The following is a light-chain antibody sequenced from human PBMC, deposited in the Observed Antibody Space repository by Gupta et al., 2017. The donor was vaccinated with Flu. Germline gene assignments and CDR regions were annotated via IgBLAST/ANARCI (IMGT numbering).Light chain of an antibody. V-gene: IGKV1-39*01. CDR3: QQSYSTPQVT. CDR1: QSISNY. CDR2: AAS. Sequence: DIQLTQSPSSLSASVGDRVTITCRASQSISNYLNWYQQNPGKAPQLLIFAASSLQSGVPSRFSGGGSGTDFTLTISSMQPEDFATYYCQQSYSTPQVTFGPGTTVDVK. J-gene: IGKJ3*01.